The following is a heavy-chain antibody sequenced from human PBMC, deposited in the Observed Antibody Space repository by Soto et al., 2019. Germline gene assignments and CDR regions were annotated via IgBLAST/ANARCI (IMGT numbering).Heavy chain of an antibody. V-gene: IGHV1-69*01. CDR2: IMTFFGAA. CDR3: ARGGKERFRGPGMDV. J-gene: IGHJ6*02. D-gene: IGHD1-1*01. Sequence: QVPLAQSGAEVRKPGSSVRVSCKASGDRFSTYAFNWVRQAPGQGLEWLGGIMTFFGAAMYAQKFQGRVTITADELTTTVYMELSGLRYEDTAVYYCARGGKERFRGPGMDVWGQGTTVTVSS. CDR1: GDRFSTYA.